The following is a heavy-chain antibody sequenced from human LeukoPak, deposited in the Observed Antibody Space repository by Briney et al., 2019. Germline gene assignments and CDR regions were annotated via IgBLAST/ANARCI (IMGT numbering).Heavy chain of an antibody. CDR3: ARGIEGWFDS. Sequence: SLKVSCRASGCTFSSYAMSWVRQATGQGLEWIGRIIPIYGITNYAQKLQGRVAIMADKSTSTAYMELSSLRTEDTAVYYCARGIEGWFDSWGQGTLVTVSS. V-gene: IGHV1-69*04. CDR2: IIPIYGIT. D-gene: IGHD2/OR15-2a*01. J-gene: IGHJ5*01. CDR1: GCTFSSYA.